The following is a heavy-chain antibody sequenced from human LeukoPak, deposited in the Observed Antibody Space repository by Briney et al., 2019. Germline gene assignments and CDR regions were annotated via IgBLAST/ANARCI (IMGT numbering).Heavy chain of an antibody. Sequence: GGSLRLSCAASRFTFTSYWMSWVRQAPGKGLEGVAKINKDGSEKYYVDSVKGRFTISRDNAKNSLYLQMNSLRAEDTAVYYCARDRTGNNDFWSGYTTFFAYWGQGTLVTVSS. CDR2: INKDGSEK. D-gene: IGHD3-3*01. J-gene: IGHJ4*02. CDR1: RFTFTSYW. V-gene: IGHV3-7*01. CDR3: ARDRTGNNDFWSGYTTFFAY.